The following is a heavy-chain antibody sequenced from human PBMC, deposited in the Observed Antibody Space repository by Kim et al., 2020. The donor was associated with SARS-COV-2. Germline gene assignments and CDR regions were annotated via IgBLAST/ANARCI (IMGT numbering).Heavy chain of an antibody. CDR3: AKEGGVFDY. CDR2: GST. J-gene: IGHJ4*02. D-gene: IGHD1-26*01. Sequence: GSTYYADSVKGRFTISRDNSKNTLYLQMNSLRAEDTAVYYCAKEGGVFDYWGQGTLVTVSS. V-gene: IGHV3-23*01.